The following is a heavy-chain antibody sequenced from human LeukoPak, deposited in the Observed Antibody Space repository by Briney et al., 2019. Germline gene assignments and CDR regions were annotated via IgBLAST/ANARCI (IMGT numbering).Heavy chain of an antibody. CDR2: VSGSGGNT. D-gene: IGHD1-1*01. Sequence: GGSLSLSCAASGFTFSSYAMIWFRQAPGKGLEWVAGVSGSGGNTYYADSVKGRFTISSDNSKNTLYLQMNSLRAEDTAVYYCAKRHTKTTTFDYWGQGTLVTVSS. J-gene: IGHJ4*02. CDR1: GFTFSSYA. V-gene: IGHV3-23*01. CDR3: AKRHTKTTTFDY.